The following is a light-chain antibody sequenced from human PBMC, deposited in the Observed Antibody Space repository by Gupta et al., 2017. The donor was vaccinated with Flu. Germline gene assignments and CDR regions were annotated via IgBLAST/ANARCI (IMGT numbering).Light chain of an antibody. CDR3: QQYNVYSWT. CDR1: QSISSW. J-gene: IGKJ1*01. Sequence: DIHMTQSPSTLSASVGDRVTITCRASQSISSWLAWYQQKPGKAPKLLIYKASTLESGVPSRFSGSGSGTEFTLTISSLQPDDFASYYCQQYNVYSWTFGQGTKVEIK. CDR2: KAS. V-gene: IGKV1-5*03.